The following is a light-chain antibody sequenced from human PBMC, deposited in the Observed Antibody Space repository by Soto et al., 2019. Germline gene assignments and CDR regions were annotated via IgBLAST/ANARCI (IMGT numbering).Light chain of an antibody. Sequence: DIVMTQSPDSLAVSLGERATINCKSSQSGLYSSNNKNYLAWYQQKPGQPPKLLIYWASARESGVPDRFSGSGSGTDFTLPISSLQAEDVAVYYCQQYYSTPFTLGPGTKVDI. CDR3: QQYYSTPFT. CDR2: WAS. J-gene: IGKJ3*01. CDR1: QSGLYSSNNKNY. V-gene: IGKV4-1*01.